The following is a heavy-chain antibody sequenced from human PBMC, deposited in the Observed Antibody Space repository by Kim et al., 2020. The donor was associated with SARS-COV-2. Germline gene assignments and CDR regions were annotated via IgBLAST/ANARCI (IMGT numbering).Heavy chain of an antibody. V-gene: IGHV4-59*08. J-gene: IGHJ3*02. D-gene: IGHD3-16*02. CDR3: ARHGDPGGYDYVWGSYRFTGAFDI. CDR2: IYYSGST. CDR1: GGSISSYY. Sequence: SETLSLTCTVSGGSISSYYWSWIRQPPGKGLEWIGYIYYSGSTYYNPSLKSRVTISVDTSKNQFSLKMSSVTAADTAVYYCARHGDPGGYDYVWGSYRFTGAFDIWGQGTMVTVSS.